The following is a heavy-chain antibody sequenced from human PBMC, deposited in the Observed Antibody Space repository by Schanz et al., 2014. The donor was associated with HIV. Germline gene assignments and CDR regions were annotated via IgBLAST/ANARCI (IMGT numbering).Heavy chain of an antibody. D-gene: IGHD2-15*01. CDR2: VSHDGSNT. Sequence: QVQLVESGGGVVQPGKSLRLSCAASGFPFSNYGMHWVRLAPGKGLEWIATVSHDGSNTQYADSVKGRFTISRVNSQNILFLQMNKLRPEDTAVYFCANTRAAECIDGICYGEIFDSWGQGILVTVSS. V-gene: IGHV3-30*18. J-gene: IGHJ4*02. CDR1: GFPFSNYG. CDR3: ANTRAAECIDGICYGEIFDS.